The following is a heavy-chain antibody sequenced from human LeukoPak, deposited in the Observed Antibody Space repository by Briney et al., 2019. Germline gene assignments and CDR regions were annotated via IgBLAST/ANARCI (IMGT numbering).Heavy chain of an antibody. J-gene: IGHJ4*02. CDR3: ARRTRLEYCSGGSCDFYDY. V-gene: IGHV4-39*01. Sequence: SETLSLTCTVSGGSISSSSYYWGWIRPPPGKGLEWIGSIYYSGSTYYNPSLKSRDTISVDTSKNQFSLKLSSVTAADTAVYYCARRTRLEYCSGGSCDFYDYWGQGTLVTVSS. D-gene: IGHD2-15*01. CDR2: IYYSGST. CDR1: GGSISSSSYY.